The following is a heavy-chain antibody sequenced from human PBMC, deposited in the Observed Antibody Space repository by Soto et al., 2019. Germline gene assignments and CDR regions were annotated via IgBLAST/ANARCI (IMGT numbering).Heavy chain of an antibody. CDR3: AREESYDSSGRFDY. CDR2: IYYSGST. D-gene: IGHD3-22*01. J-gene: IGHJ4*02. Sequence: PSETLSLTCTVSGGSISSYYWSWIRQPPGKGLEWIGYIYYSGSTNYNPSLKSRVTISVDTSKNQFSLKLSSVTAADTAVYYCAREESYDSSGRFDYWGQGTLVTVPS. CDR1: GGSISSYY. V-gene: IGHV4-59*01.